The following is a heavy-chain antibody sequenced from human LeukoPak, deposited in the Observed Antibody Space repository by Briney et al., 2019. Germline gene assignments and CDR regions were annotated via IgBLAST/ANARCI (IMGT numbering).Heavy chain of an antibody. D-gene: IGHD1-26*01. CDR1: GVSFSGYH. V-gene: IGHV4-59*01. Sequence: SETLRLSCSLSGVSFSGYHWSWVRQPPGKGLEWIGYIYYSGSSGSTNYNPSLKSRVTISVDTSRNQFSLNLSSVTAAGAAVYYSARWSNCGDYWGQGTLVTVSS. CDR3: ARWSNCGDY. CDR2: IYYSGSSGST. J-gene: IGHJ4*02.